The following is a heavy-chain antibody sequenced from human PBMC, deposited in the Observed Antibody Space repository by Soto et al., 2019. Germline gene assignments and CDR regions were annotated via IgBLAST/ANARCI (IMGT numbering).Heavy chain of an antibody. D-gene: IGHD3-10*01. V-gene: IGHV3-30*04. Sequence: GGSLRLSCEASGFTFSTYAMHWVRQAPGKGLEWVAVILYEGRSKYYADSVKGRFTISRDNSKNTLYLQMNSLRADDTAVYYCARDSEEFLMSSPDYWGQGTLVTVSS. CDR3: ARDSEEFLMSSPDY. CDR2: ILYEGRSK. CDR1: GFTFSTYA. J-gene: IGHJ4*02.